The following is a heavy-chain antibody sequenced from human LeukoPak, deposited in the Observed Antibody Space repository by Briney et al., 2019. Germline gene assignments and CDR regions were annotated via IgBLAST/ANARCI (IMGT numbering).Heavy chain of an antibody. D-gene: IGHD1-26*01. V-gene: IGHV3-23*01. J-gene: IGHJ4*02. CDR1: GFTFSSNV. CDR3: AKRGSEVGETVAPGDY. CDR2: VSGSGGSI. Sequence: PGGSLRFSCAASGFTFSSNVMSWVRQAPGKGLEWVSSVSGSGGSIYYADSVKGRFTSSRDNSKNTLYLQMNSLRVEDTAVYYCAKRGSEVGETVAPGDYWGQGTLVIVSS.